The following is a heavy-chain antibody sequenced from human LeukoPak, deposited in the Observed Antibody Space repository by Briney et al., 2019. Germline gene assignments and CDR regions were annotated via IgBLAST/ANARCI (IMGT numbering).Heavy chain of an antibody. D-gene: IGHD4-11*01. CDR3: AREIVQDYSDYKSYFDY. V-gene: IGHV3-7*01. Sequence: GGSLRLSCVASGFTFNSYWMTWVRQAPGRGLGRVANINQDESEKNYVDSVKGRFTISRDNAKDSLYLQMNSLRAEDTAVYYCAREIVQDYSDYKSYFDYWGQGALVTVSS. CDR2: INQDESEK. CDR1: GFTFNSYW. J-gene: IGHJ4*02.